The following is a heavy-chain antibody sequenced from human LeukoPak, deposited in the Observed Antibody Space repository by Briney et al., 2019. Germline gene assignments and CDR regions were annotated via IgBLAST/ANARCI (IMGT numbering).Heavy chain of an antibody. D-gene: IGHD2-2*01. V-gene: IGHV3-23*01. CDR1: GFTFSSYA. Sequence: AGGSLRLSCAASGFTFSSYAMSWVRQAPGKGLEWVSAISGSGGSTYYADSVKGRFTISRDNSKNTLYLQMSSLRSEDTAVYYCARLGDCSSTSCYSNFDYWGQGTLVTVSS. CDR3: ARLGDCSSTSCYSNFDY. J-gene: IGHJ4*02. CDR2: ISGSGGST.